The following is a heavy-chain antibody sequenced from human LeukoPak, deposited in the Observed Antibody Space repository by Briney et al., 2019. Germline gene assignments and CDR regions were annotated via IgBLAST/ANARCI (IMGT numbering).Heavy chain of an antibody. Sequence: GGSLRLSCAASGFTLSSYDMNWVRQAPGKGPEWVSYISPTGSTIYYADSVKGRFTISRSSGKNSLYLQMSSLRPEDTAMYYCASLTLGAIWTIPYAFDLWGQGTMVTVYS. J-gene: IGHJ3*01. CDR3: ASLTLGAIWTIPYAFDL. CDR2: ISPTGSTI. V-gene: IGHV3-48*03. D-gene: IGHD1-26*01. CDR1: GFTLSSYD.